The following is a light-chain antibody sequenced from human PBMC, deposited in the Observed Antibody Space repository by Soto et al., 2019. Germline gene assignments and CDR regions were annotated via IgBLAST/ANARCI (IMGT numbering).Light chain of an antibody. V-gene: IGKV3-20*01. CDR1: ESVSSNY. J-gene: IGKJ1*01. CDR2: GAS. CDR3: QQYGSSPWT. Sequence: EIVLTQSPGTLSLSPGERATLSCRASESVSSNYLAWYQQKPGQAPRPLIYGASSRATGIPDRFSGSGAGTDCTLTISRLEPEEFAVYYCQQYGSSPWTFGQGTKVEIK.